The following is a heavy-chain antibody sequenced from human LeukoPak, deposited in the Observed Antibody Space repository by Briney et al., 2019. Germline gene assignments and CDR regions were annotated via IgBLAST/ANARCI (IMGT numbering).Heavy chain of an antibody. D-gene: IGHD3-9*01. V-gene: IGHV4-59*01. Sequence: SETLSLTCTVSGGSISSYYWSWIRQPPGKGLEWIGYIYYSGSTNYNPSLKSRVTISVDTSKNQFSLKLSSVTAADTAVYYCAKVSRAELRYFDWLLSGAFDIWGQGTMVTVSS. CDR1: GGSISSYY. CDR3: AKVSRAELRYFDWLLSGAFDI. J-gene: IGHJ3*02. CDR2: IYYSGST.